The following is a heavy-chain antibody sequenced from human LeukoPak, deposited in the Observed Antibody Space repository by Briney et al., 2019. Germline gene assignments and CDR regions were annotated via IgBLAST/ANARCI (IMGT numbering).Heavy chain of an antibody. CDR2: ISPNSGDT. V-gene: IGHV1-2*02. J-gene: IGHJ5*02. CDR3: ARESACGTTNCLAPADWLDP. D-gene: IGHD2-2*01. Sequence: ASVKVSCKASGYTFTGYYMHWVRQAPGQGLEWMGWISPNSGDTDIAQKFQGRVTMTRDTSIATSYMEVDSLTSDDTAVYYCARESACGTTNCLAPADWLDPWGQGTLVIVSS. CDR1: GYTFTGYY.